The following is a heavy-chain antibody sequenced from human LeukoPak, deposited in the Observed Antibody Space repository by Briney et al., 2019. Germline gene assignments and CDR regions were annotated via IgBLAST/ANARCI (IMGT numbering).Heavy chain of an antibody. J-gene: IGHJ2*01. CDR3: ASARNPAAGYFDL. Sequence: SVKVSCKASGGTFSSYAVSWVRQAPGQGLEWMGGIIPIFGTANYAQKFQGRVTITTDESTSTAYMELSSLRSEDTAVYYCASARNPAAGYFDLWGRGTLVTVSS. CDR1: GGTFSSYA. D-gene: IGHD2-2*01. V-gene: IGHV1-69*05. CDR2: IIPIFGTA.